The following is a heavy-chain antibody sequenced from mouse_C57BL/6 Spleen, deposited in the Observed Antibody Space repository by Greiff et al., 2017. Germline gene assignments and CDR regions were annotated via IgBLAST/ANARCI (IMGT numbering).Heavy chain of an antibody. Sequence: VQLQESGAELVKPGASVKLSCKASGYTFTSYWMQWVKQRPGQGLEWIGEIDPSDSYTNYNQKFKGKATLTVDTSSSTAYMQLSSLTSEDSAVYYCARRYSKGGYAMDYWGQGTSVTVSS. V-gene: IGHV1-50*01. CDR3: ARRYSKGGYAMDY. CDR2: IDPSDSYT. J-gene: IGHJ4*01. D-gene: IGHD2-5*01. CDR1: GYTFTSYW.